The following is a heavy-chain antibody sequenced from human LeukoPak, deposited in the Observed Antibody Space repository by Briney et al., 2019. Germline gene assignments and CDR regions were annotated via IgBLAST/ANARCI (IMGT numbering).Heavy chain of an antibody. CDR1: GFTFSSYS. V-gene: IGHV3-21*04. CDR2: ISSSSSYI. Sequence: GGSLRLSCAASGFTFSSYSMNWVRQAPGKGLEWVSSISSSSSYIYYADSVKGRFTISRDSSKNTLYLQMNSLRAEDTAIYYCARVIRAAPGEGYFDYWGQGTLVTVSS. J-gene: IGHJ4*02. CDR3: ARVIRAAPGEGYFDY. D-gene: IGHD6-13*01.